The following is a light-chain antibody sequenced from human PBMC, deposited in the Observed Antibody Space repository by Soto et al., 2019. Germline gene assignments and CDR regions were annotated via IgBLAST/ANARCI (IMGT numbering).Light chain of an antibody. V-gene: IGLV1-44*01. Sequence: QSVLTQPPSASGTPGQRVTISCSGSSSNIGSNTGNWYQQLPGTAPKLLIYKNNQRPSGVPDRFSGSKSGTSASLTISGLQSEDEADYYCAAWDDSLNGRVFGGGTKVTVL. CDR2: KNN. CDR3: AAWDDSLNGRV. CDR1: SSNIGSNT. J-gene: IGLJ3*02.